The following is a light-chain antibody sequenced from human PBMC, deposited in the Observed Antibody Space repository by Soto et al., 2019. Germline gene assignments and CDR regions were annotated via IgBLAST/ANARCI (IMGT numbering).Light chain of an antibody. V-gene: IGLV2-23*02. CDR3: CSNAASTTLI. CDR1: SSDVGSYNL. J-gene: IGLJ2*01. CDR2: EVS. Sequence: QAVVTQPASVSGSPGQSITVSCTGTSSDVGSYNLVSWYQQHPGKAPKLMIYEVSKRPSGVSNRFSGSKSGNTASLTISGLQADDEGDSYCCSNAASTTLIFGGGTKVTVL.